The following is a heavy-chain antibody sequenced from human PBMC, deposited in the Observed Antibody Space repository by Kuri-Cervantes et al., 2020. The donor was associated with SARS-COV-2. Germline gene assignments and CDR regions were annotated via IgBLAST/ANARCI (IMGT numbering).Heavy chain of an antibody. CDR2: IKQDGSEK. CDR1: GFTFSSYW. J-gene: IGHJ4*02. CDR3: AREASGMYYYDSSGYYYFDY. V-gene: IGHV3-7*01. D-gene: IGHD3-22*01. Sequence: GGSLRLSCAASGFTFSSYWMSWVRQAPGKGLEWVANIKQDGSEKYYVDSVKGRFTISRDNAENSLYLQMNSLRAEDTAVYYCAREASGMYYYDSSGYYYFDYWGQGTLVTVSS.